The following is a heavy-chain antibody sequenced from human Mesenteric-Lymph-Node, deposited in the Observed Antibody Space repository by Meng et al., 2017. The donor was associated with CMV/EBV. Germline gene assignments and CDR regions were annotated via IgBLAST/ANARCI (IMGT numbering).Heavy chain of an antibody. CDR3: TATSGYDFHFDY. V-gene: IGHV3-49*04. J-gene: IGHJ4*02. D-gene: IGHD5-12*01. CDR1: GFSFGDYG. CDR2: SRTKGHDATP. Sequence: GGSLRLSCKGFGFSFGDYGVSWVRQAPGEGLEWVGFSRTKGHDATPQYAASVRGRFTLSRDDSKSIAYLQMNSLKTEDTAVYYCTATSGYDFHFDYWGQGTRVTVSS.